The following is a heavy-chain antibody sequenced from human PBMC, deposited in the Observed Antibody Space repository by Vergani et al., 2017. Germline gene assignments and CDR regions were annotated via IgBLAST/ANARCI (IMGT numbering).Heavy chain of an antibody. CDR1: GGTFSNYA. Sequence: QVQLVQSGAEVKKPGSSVKVTCKASGGTFSNYATNWVRQAPGQGLEWMGRIILIFGTANYAQKFQGRVTITADESTSTAYMELSSLRSEDTAVYYCAREVIRERVVITHEAFDIWGQGTVVTVSS. J-gene: IGHJ3*02. D-gene: IGHD3-22*01. CDR3: AREVIRERVVITHEAFDI. V-gene: IGHV1-69*13. CDR2: IILIFGTA.